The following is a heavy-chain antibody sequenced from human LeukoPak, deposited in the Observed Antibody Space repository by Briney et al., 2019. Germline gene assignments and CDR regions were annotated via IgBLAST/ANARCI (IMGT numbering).Heavy chain of an antibody. CDR2: INPSGGST. Sequence: ASVKVSCKAPGYTFTSYYMHWVRQAPGQGLEWMGIINPSGGSTSYAQKFQGRVTMTRDTSTSTVYMELSSLRSEDTAVYYCARDLIAAAGSVYGMDVWGKGTTVTVSS. CDR1: GYTFTSYY. J-gene: IGHJ6*04. D-gene: IGHD6-13*01. CDR3: ARDLIAAAGSVYGMDV. V-gene: IGHV1-46*01.